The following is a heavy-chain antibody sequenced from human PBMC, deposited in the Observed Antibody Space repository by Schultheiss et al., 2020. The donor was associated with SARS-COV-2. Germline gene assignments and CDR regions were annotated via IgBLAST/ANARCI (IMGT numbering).Heavy chain of an antibody. D-gene: IGHD2/OR15-2a*01. CDR1: GGSVSSGSYY. Sequence: SETLSLTCTVSGGSVSSGSYYWSWIRQPPGKGLEWIGYIYYSGSTNYNPSLKSRVTISVDTSKNQFSLKLSSVTAADTAVYYCARGLSAPYYYYMDVWGKGTKVTVSS. J-gene: IGHJ6*03. V-gene: IGHV4-61*01. CDR3: ARGLSAPYYYYMDV. CDR2: IYYSGST.